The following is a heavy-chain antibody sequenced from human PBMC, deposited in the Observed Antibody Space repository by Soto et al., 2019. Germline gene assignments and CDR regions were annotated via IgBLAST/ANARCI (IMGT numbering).Heavy chain of an antibody. V-gene: IGHV3-23*01. CDR3: AKDHASYYDSSGYLRAYSSDY. Sequence: GGSLRLSCAASGFTFSSYAMSWVRQAPGKGLEWVSAISGSGGSTYYADSVKDRFTISRDNSKNTLYLQMNSLRAEDTAVYYCAKDHASYYDSSGYLRAYSSDYCGKGTLVTVSS. CDR2: ISGSGGST. D-gene: IGHD3-22*01. J-gene: IGHJ4*02. CDR1: GFTFSSYA.